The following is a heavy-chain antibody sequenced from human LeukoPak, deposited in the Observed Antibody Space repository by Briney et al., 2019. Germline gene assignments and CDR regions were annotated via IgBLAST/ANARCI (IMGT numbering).Heavy chain of an antibody. CDR2: ISSSSSYI. D-gene: IGHD3-3*01. CDR3: ARDGSYYDFWSGYYYFDY. V-gene: IGHV3-21*01. Sequence: GGSLRLSCAASGFTFTSYAMTWVRRAPGKGLEWVSSISSSSSYIYYADSVKGRFTISRDNAKNSLYLQMNSLRAEDTAVYYCARDGSYYDFWSGYYYFDYWGQGTLVTVSS. J-gene: IGHJ4*02. CDR1: GFTFTSYA.